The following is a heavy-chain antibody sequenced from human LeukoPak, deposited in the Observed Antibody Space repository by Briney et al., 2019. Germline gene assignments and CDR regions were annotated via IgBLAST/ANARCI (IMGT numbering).Heavy chain of an antibody. Sequence: VASVKVSCTASGYTFTGYYMDWVRQAPGQGLEWMGWISPNSGGTNYAQKFLVWVTMTSDTAITTAYMELSRLKSDDTAVYYYARGRGQLYYFLHDPAHGLDVWGQGTTVTVSS. CDR2: ISPNSGGT. V-gene: IGHV1-2*04. D-gene: IGHD2/OR15-2a*01. CDR3: ARGRGQLYYFLHDPAHGLDV. CDR1: GYTFTGYY. J-gene: IGHJ6*02.